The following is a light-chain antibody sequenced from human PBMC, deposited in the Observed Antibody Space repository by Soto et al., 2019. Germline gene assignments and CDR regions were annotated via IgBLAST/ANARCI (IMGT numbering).Light chain of an antibody. V-gene: IGKV3-20*01. CDR3: QKFGTSPYT. Sequence: EIVLTQSPDTLSLSPGERATLSCRASQTVTRSSLAWYQQKPGRAPTLLIHGASTRAAGIPDRFSASGSGTHFTLTITRLEPEDFAVYFCQKFGTSPYTFGQVTKVAIK. J-gene: IGKJ2*01. CDR2: GAS. CDR1: QTVTRSS.